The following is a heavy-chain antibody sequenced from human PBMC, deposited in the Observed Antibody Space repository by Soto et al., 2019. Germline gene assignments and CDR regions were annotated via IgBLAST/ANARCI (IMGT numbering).Heavy chain of an antibody. D-gene: IGHD5-18*01. J-gene: IGHJ4*02. Sequence: SETLSLTCTVSGGSISSSSYYWGWIRQLPGKGLEYIGYFYHSRTSFYNPSLKSRATISIDTSKSQFSLTLKSVTAADTAVYYCARGIDGYRFVWGQGTLVTVSS. CDR3: ARGIDGYRFV. CDR2: FYHSRTS. CDR1: GGSISSSSYY. V-gene: IGHV4-31*03.